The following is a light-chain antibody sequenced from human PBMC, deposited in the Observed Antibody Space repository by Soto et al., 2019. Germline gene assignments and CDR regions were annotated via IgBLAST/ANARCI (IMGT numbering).Light chain of an antibody. Sequence: DIQMTQSPSTLSASIGDRVTITCRASQSISNWLAWYQQKPWIAPQILIYDASNLESGVPSRFSGFGSETEFTLTISSLQPDDFATYYCQQYKSFPWTFGQGTKVDIK. J-gene: IGKJ1*01. CDR2: DAS. CDR1: QSISNW. V-gene: IGKV1-5*01. CDR3: QQYKSFPWT.